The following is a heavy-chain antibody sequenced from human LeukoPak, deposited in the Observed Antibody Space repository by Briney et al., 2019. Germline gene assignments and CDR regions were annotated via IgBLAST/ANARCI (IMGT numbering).Heavy chain of an antibody. J-gene: IGHJ4*02. CDR1: GGSISSSSYY. CDR2: IYYSGST. Sequence: SETLSLTCTVSGGSISSSSYYWGWIRQPPGKGLEWIGSIYYSGSTYYNPSLISRVTISVDTSKNQFSLKLSSVTAADTAVYYCARLGVGDTAMVAFDYWGQGTLVSVSS. D-gene: IGHD5-18*01. V-gene: IGHV4-39*01. CDR3: ARLGVGDTAMVAFDY.